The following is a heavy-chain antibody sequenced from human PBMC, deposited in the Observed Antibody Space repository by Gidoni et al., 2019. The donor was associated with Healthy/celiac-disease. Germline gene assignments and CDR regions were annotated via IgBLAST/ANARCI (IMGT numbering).Heavy chain of an antibody. V-gene: IGHV1-24*01. CDR1: GYTLTELS. CDR3: ATATGYCSSTSCYFSYYGMDV. D-gene: IGHD2-2*03. Sequence: QVQLVQSGAEVKKPGASVKVSCKVSGYTLTELSMHWVRQAPGKGLEWMGGFDPEDGETIYAQKFQGRVTMTEDTSTDTAYMELSSLRSEDTAVYYCATATGYCSSTSCYFSYYGMDVWGQGTTVTVSS. J-gene: IGHJ6*02. CDR2: FDPEDGET.